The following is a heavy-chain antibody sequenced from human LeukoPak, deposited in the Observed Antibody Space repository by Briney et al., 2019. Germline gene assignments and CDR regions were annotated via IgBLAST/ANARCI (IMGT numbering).Heavy chain of an antibody. D-gene: IGHD3-10*01. V-gene: IGHV3-21*01. CDR2: ISSSSSFI. CDR3: ARDRAVRH. CDR1: GFNFSSYS. Sequence: PGGSLRLSCAGSGFNFSSYSMSWVRQAPWKGLEFVSSISSSSSFIYYADSVKGRFTISRDNAKKSLSLQMNSLRAEDTAVYYCARDRAVRHWGQGTLVTVSS. J-gene: IGHJ4*02.